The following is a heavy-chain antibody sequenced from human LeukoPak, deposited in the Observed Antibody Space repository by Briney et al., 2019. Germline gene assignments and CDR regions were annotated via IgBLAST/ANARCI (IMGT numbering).Heavy chain of an antibody. J-gene: IGHJ4*02. D-gene: IGHD6-13*01. CDR3: AASSAAGPVFDY. CDR1: GFTFSSYA. CDR2: ISGSGGST. Sequence: GGSLRLSCAASGFTFSSYAMSWVRQAPGKGLEWVSAISGSGGSTYYADSVKGRFTISRDNSKNTLYLQMNSLRAEDTAVYYCAASSAAGPVFDYWGQGTLVTVSS. V-gene: IGHV3-23*01.